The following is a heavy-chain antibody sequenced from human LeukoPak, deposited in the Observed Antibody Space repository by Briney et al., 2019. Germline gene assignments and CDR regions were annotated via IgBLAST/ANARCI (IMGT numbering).Heavy chain of an antibody. J-gene: IGHJ4*02. Sequence: SETLSLTCIVSGDSMSSYYWNWIRQPPGKGLEWIGYIYYSGSTNYNPSLKSRVTISVDTSKNQFSLELSSVTAADTAVYYCARRNIIAAGYFDYWGQGTLVTVSS. CDR1: GDSMSSYY. CDR2: IYYSGST. V-gene: IGHV4-59*08. D-gene: IGHD6-13*01. CDR3: ARRNIIAAGYFDY.